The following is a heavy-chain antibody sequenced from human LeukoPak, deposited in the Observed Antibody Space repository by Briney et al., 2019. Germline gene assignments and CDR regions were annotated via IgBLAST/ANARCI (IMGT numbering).Heavy chain of an antibody. V-gene: IGHV3-21*01. CDR3: ARDLGTTVTTYLDY. CDR1: GFTFSSYS. J-gene: IGHJ4*02. D-gene: IGHD4-17*01. Sequence: GGSLRLSCAASGFTFSSYSMSWVRQAPGKGLEWVSSISSSSSYIYYADSVKGRFTISRDNAKNSLYLQMNSLRAEDTAVYYCARDLGTTVTTYLDYWGQGTLVTVSS. CDR2: ISSSSSYI.